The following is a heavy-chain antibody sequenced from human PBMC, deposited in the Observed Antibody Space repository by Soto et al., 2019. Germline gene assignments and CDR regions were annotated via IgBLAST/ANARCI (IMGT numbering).Heavy chain of an antibody. J-gene: IGHJ6*02. Sequence: SETLSLTCAVYGGSFSGYYWSWIRQPPGKGLEWIGEINHSGSTNYNPSLKSRVTISVDTSKNQFSLKLSSVTAADTAVYYCARGKVDTAMVFVKYGMDVWGQGTTVTVS. CDR2: INHSGST. CDR1: GGSFSGYY. CDR3: ARGKVDTAMVFVKYGMDV. D-gene: IGHD5-18*01. V-gene: IGHV4-34*01.